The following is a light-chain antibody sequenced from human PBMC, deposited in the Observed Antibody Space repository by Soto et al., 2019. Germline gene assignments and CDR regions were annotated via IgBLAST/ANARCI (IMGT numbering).Light chain of an antibody. CDR3: MQALQGDT. Sequence: DLVMTQSPLSLPVTPGEPASISCRSSQSLLHSNGYNYLDWYLQKPGQSPQLLIYLGSNRASGVPDRFSGSGSGTDFTLKISRVEAEDVGVYYCMQALQGDTFGQGTKLEIK. CDR1: QSLLHSNGYNY. CDR2: LGS. V-gene: IGKV2-28*01. J-gene: IGKJ2*01.